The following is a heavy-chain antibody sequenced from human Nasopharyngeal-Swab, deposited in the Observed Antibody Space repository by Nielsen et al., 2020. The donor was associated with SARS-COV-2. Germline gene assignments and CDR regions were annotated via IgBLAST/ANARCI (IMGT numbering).Heavy chain of an antibody. CDR3: AATSVLRFLEWLNNWFDP. J-gene: IGHJ5*02. V-gene: IGHV4-39*01. D-gene: IGHD3-3*01. Sequence: SETLSLTCTVSGGFISSSSYYWGWIRQPPGKGLEWIGSIYYSGSTYYNPSLKSRVTISVDTSKNQFSLKLSSVTAADTAVYYCAATSVLRFLEWLNNWFDPWGQGTLVTVSS. CDR1: GGFISSSSYY. CDR2: IYYSGST.